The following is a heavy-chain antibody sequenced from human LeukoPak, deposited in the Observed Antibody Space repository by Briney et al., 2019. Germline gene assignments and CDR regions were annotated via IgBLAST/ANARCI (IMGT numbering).Heavy chain of an antibody. CDR1: GFTFSSYE. J-gene: IGHJ6*04. D-gene: IGHD3-10*01. Sequence: GGSLRLSCAASGFTFSSYEMNWVRQAPGKGLEWVSYISSSGSTIYYADSVKGRLTISRDNAKNSLYLQMNSLRAEDTAVYYCARGTASTFYGSGSYLYGMDVWGKGTTVTVSS. CDR2: ISSSGSTI. CDR3: ARGTASTFYGSGSYLYGMDV. V-gene: IGHV3-48*03.